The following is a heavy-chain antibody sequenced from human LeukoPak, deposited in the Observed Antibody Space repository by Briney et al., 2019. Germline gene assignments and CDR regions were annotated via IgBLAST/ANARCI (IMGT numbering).Heavy chain of an antibody. CDR2: INSNNGGT. J-gene: IGHJ2*01. CDR1: GYTFTGHY. Sequence: ASVKVSCQASGYTFTGHYMHWVRQAPAKGLEGMGWINSNNGGTSYAQKFQGRVTMTRDTSINTAYMELSRLISDDTAVYYCARDRTQGVWYFDLWGRGTLITVSS. D-gene: IGHD2-8*01. CDR3: ARDRTQGVWYFDL. V-gene: IGHV1-2*02.